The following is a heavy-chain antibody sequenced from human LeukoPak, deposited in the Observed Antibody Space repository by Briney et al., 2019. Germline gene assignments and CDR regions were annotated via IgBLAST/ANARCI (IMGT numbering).Heavy chain of an antibody. CDR1: GFTFSSYG. Sequence: PGGSLRLSCAASGFTFSSYGMHWVRQAPGKGLEGVAVIWYDGSNKYYADSVKGRFTISRDNSKNTLYLQMNSLRAEDTAVYYCAKDRSVLAAAGTWGDYWGQGTLVTVSS. CDR2: IWYDGSNK. D-gene: IGHD6-13*01. J-gene: IGHJ4*02. V-gene: IGHV3-33*06. CDR3: AKDRSVLAAAGTWGDY.